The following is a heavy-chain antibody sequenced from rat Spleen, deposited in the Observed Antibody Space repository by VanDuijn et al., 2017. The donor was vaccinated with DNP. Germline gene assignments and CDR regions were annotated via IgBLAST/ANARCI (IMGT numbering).Heavy chain of an antibody. D-gene: IGHD4-1*01. CDR2: ISTSGSRT. CDR3: AKNTGYYFDS. Sequence: EVQLVESGGGLVQPGGSLKLSCAASGFTFNKYGMAWVRQAPKKGLEWVATISTSGSRTYYSDSVKGRFIISRDNGKSSLYLQLSSLKSEDTATYYCAKNTGYYFDSWGQGVMVTVSS. V-gene: IGHV5S13*01. J-gene: IGHJ2*01. CDR1: GFTFNKYG.